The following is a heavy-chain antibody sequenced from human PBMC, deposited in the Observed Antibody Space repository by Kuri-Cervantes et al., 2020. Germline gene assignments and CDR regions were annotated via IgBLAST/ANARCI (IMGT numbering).Heavy chain of an antibody. D-gene: IGHD6-19*01. J-gene: IGHJ6*02. CDR2: ISYDGSNK. CDR1: GFTFSSYG. CDR3: ARASGWYETNGMDV. Sequence: GGSLRLSCAASGFTFSSYGMHWVRQAPGKGLEWVAVISYDGSNKYYADSVKGRFTNSRDDSKNTLYLQMNSLRSDDTAVYYCARASGWYETNGMDVWGQGTTVTVSS. V-gene: IGHV3-30*03.